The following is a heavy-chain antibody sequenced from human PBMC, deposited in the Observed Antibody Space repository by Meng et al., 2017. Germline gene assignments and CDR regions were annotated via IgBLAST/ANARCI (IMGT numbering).Heavy chain of an antibody. D-gene: IGHD6-13*01. Sequence: QVQLVQSGAEVKKPWASVKVSCKASGGTCSSYAISWVRQAPGQGLEWMGGIIPIFGTANYAQKFQGRVTITADKSTSTAYMELSSLRAADTAVYYCARDKRPSSSWYGNWFDPWGQGTLVTVSS. CDR2: IIPIFGTA. CDR3: ARDKRPSSSWYGNWFDP. CDR1: GGTCSSYA. V-gene: IGHV1-69*06. J-gene: IGHJ5*02.